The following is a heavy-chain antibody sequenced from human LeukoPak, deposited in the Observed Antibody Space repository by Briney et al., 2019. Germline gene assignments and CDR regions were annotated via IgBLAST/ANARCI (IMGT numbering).Heavy chain of an antibody. CDR1: GVCISTGRNY. CDR3: ARDPSGTYSSEAWFDY. D-gene: IGHD1-26*01. Sequence: TLTLSRAVSGVCISTGRNYWIWKRQPAGKGREAVGRSSASGTTKYSPFPKRRLTISVDTSKNQFSLKLSSWTAADTAVYYCARDPSGTYSSEAWFDYWGQGNLVTVSS. CDR2: SSASGTT. J-gene: IGHJ4*02. V-gene: IGHV4-61*02.